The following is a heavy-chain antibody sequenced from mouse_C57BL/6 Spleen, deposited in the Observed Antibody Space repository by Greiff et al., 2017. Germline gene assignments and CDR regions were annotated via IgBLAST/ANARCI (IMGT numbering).Heavy chain of an antibody. V-gene: IGHV1-82*01. CDR2: IYPGDGDT. Sequence: VQRVESGPELVKPGASVKISCKASGYAFSSSWMNWVKQRPGKGLEWIGRIYPGDGDTNYNGKFKGKATLTADKSSSTAYMQLSSLTSEDSAVYFCAVYDYDGAWFAYWGQGTLVTVSA. CDR3: AVYDYDGAWFAY. J-gene: IGHJ3*01. D-gene: IGHD2-4*01. CDR1: GYAFSSSW.